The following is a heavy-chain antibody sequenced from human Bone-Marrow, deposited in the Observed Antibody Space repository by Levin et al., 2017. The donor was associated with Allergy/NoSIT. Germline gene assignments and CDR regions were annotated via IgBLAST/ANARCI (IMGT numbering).Heavy chain of an antibody. CDR2: IYYSGNT. Sequence: SQTLSLTCTVSGGAISSGDYYWSWIRQHPGKGLEWIGYIYYSGNTYYNPSLQSRVTMSVDTSKNQFSLKLSSVTAADTAMYYCARDSGYSGYDDYFDYWGQGTLVTVSS. CDR3: ARDSGYSGYDDYFDY. D-gene: IGHD5-12*01. J-gene: IGHJ4*02. CDR1: GGAISSGDYY. V-gene: IGHV4-31*02.